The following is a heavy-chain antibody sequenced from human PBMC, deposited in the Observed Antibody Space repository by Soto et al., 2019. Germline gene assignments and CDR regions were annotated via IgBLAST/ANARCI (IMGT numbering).Heavy chain of an antibody. D-gene: IGHD5-12*01. J-gene: IGHJ6*02. CDR3: ARGSGYDHPYTYYYGMDV. CDR1: GFTFSSYS. Sequence: GGSLRLSCAASGFTFSSYSMNWVRQAPGKGLEWVSYISSSSSTIYYADSVKGRFTISRDNAKNSLYLQMNSLRDEDTAVCYCARGSGYDHPYTYYYGMDVWGQGTTVTVSS. CDR2: ISSSSSTI. V-gene: IGHV3-48*02.